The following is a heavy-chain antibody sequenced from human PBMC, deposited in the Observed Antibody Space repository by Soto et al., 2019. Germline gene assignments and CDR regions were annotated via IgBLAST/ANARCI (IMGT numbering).Heavy chain of an antibody. J-gene: IGHJ4*02. CDR1: GGSISSNNW. V-gene: IGHV4-4*02. CDR3: ARVYSDS. CDR2: IFHSGST. Sequence: PSETLSLTCAVPGGSISSNNWWSWVRQPPGKGLEWIGEIFHSGSTHYSPSLKSRVTISVDKSKKYFSLNLTSVTAADTAVYYCARVYSDSWGQGTLVT.